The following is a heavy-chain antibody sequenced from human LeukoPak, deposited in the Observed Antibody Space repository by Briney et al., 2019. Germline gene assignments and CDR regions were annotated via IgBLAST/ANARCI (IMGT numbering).Heavy chain of an antibody. Sequence: GGSLRLSCAASGFTFREYSMSWVRQAPGKGLEWVSNIRSNGRDTYYIDSVKGRFTISRDNSKNTVYLEMSSLRVEDTGVYYCAKGGYTTWLDPWGQGTLVTVSS. CDR2: IRSNGRDT. J-gene: IGHJ5*02. V-gene: IGHV3-23*01. CDR3: AKGGYTTWLDP. CDR1: GFTFREYS. D-gene: IGHD2-15*01.